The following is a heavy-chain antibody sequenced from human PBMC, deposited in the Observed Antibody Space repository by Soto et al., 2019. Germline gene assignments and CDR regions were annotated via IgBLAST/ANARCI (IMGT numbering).Heavy chain of an antibody. CDR2: INHRGST. D-gene: IGHD2-15*01. V-gene: IGHV4-34*01. Sequence: QVQLQQWGAGLLKPSETLSLTCAVYGGSFSGYYWSWIRQPPGKGLEWIGEINHRGSTNYNPSLKSRVTISVDTSKNQFSLKLSSVTAADTAVYYCARGWYCSGGSCYSGAFDIWGQGTMVTVSS. J-gene: IGHJ3*02. CDR1: GGSFSGYY. CDR3: ARGWYCSGGSCYSGAFDI.